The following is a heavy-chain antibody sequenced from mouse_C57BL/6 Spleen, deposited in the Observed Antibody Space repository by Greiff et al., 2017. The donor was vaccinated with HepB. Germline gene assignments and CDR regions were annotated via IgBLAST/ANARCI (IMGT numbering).Heavy chain of an antibody. D-gene: IGHD4-1*01. Sequence: EVKLQESGPGLVKPSQSLSLTCSVPGYSITSGYYWNWIRQFPGNKLEWMGYISYDGSNNYNPSLKNRISITRDTSKNQFFLKLNSVTTEDTATYYCAREPLTGTDYWGQGTTLTVSS. CDR2: ISYDGSN. V-gene: IGHV3-6*01. J-gene: IGHJ2*01. CDR3: AREPLTGTDY. CDR1: GYSITSGYY.